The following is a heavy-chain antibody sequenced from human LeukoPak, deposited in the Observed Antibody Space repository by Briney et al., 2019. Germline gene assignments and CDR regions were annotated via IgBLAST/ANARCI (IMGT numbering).Heavy chain of an antibody. V-gene: IGHV3-7*03. CDR2: IKQDGSEK. CDR1: GFTFSSYW. J-gene: IGHJ3*02. D-gene: IGHD3-10*01. CDR3: ARDTTYNYGSGSGAVDI. Sequence: PGGSLRLSCAASGFTFSSYWMTWVRQAPGKGLEWVANIKQDGSEKYYVDSVKGRFTISRDNAKNSLYLQMNSLRSEDTAVYYCARDTTYNYGSGSGAVDIWGQGTMVTVSS.